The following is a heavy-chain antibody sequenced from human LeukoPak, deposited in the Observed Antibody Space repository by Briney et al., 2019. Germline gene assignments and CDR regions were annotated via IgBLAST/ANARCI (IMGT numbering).Heavy chain of an antibody. J-gene: IGHJ3*02. CDR1: GGSIRTSGHY. Sequence: PSETLSLTCIDPGGSIRTSGHYWSWIRQHPGKGLEWIGYIYYSGSTFYNPSLKSRVTISIDTSKNQFSLKLISVTAADTAVYYCARGGRGAFDIWGQGTKVTVSP. CDR3: ARGGRGAFDI. CDR2: IYYSGST. D-gene: IGHD1-26*01. V-gene: IGHV4-31*02.